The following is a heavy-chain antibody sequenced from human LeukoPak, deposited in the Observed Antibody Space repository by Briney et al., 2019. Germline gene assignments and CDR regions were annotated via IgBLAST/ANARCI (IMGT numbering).Heavy chain of an antibody. CDR1: GFTFSSYS. CDR3: AYGSGSYSYY. Sequence: PGGSLRLSCAASGFTFSSYSMNWVRQAPGKGLEWVSSISSSSSYIYYADSVKGRFPISRDNAKNSLYLQMNSLRAEDTAVYYCAYGSGSYSYYWGQGTLVTVSS. V-gene: IGHV3-21*01. D-gene: IGHD3-10*01. CDR2: ISSSSSYI. J-gene: IGHJ4*02.